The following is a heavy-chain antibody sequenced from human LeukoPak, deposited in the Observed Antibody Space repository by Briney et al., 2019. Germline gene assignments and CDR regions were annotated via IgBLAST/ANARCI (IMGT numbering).Heavy chain of an antibody. CDR1: GFTVDNY. Sequence: GGSLRLSCAPSGFTVDNYMNWVRQAPGKGLGWISVIYSGDTTDYADSVKGRFTISRDTSKNTLYLQMNSLRADDTAVYYCARAAWYSSSWQEGYYFDYWGQGTLVTVSS. V-gene: IGHV3-53*01. CDR2: IYSGDTT. J-gene: IGHJ4*02. CDR3: ARAAWYSSSWQEGYYFDY. D-gene: IGHD6-13*01.